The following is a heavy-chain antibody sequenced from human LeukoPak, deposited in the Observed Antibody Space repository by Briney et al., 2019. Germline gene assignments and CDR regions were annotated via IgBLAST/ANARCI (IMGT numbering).Heavy chain of an antibody. J-gene: IGHJ5*02. Sequence: PSETLSLTCAVYGGSFSGYYWSWIRQPPGKGLEGIGEINHSGSTNYNPSLKSRVTISVDTSKNQFSLKLSSVTAADTAVYYCARGGRSGNWFDPWGQGTLVTVSS. CDR3: ARGGRSGNWFDP. D-gene: IGHD1-26*01. V-gene: IGHV4-34*01. CDR2: INHSGST. CDR1: GGSFSGYY.